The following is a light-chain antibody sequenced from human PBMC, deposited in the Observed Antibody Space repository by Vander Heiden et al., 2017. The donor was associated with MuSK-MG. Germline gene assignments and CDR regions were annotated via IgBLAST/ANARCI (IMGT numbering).Light chain of an antibody. Sequence: DIQMTQSPSSLSASVGDRVTITCRASQGISNYLAWYQQKPGKGPKLLIYAASTLQSGVPSRFSGSGYGTDFTLTISSRQPEDVATYYCQKHNSDLMSTFGQGTKLEIK. V-gene: IGKV1-27*01. CDR3: QKHNSDLMST. CDR1: QGISNY. CDR2: AAS. J-gene: IGKJ2*01.